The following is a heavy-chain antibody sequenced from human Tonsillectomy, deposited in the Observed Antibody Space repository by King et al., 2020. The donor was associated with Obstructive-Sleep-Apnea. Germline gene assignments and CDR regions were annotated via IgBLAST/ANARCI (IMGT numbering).Heavy chain of an antibody. V-gene: IGHV4-30-4*07. CDR3: ARDRDYDYGHYRNWFDP. D-gene: IGHD4-17*01. Sequence: VQLQESGPGLVKPSQTLSLTCAVSGGSMSSGGYSWSWIRQPPGKELEWIGYIYYSGSTFYNPSLKSRVSISVDTSKNQFSLKLSSVTAADTAVYYCARDRDYDYGHYRNWFDPWGQGTLVTVSS. J-gene: IGHJ5*02. CDR2: IYYSGST. CDR1: GGSMSSGGYS.